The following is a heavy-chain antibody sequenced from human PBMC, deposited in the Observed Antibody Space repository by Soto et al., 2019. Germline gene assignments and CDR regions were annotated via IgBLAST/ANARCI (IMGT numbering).Heavy chain of an antibody. J-gene: IGHJ5*02. CDR2: IYYSGST. Sequence: SETLSLTCTVSGGSISSYYWSWIRQPPGKGLEWIGYIYYSGSTNYNPSLKSRVTISVDTPKNQFSLKLSSVTAADTAVYYCARDTPYCSGGSCYFRGWFDPWGQGTLVTVSS. V-gene: IGHV4-59*01. CDR1: GGSISSYY. CDR3: ARDTPYCSGGSCYFRGWFDP. D-gene: IGHD2-15*01.